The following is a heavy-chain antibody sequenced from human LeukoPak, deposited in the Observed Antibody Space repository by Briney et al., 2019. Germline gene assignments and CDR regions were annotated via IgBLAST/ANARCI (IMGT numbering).Heavy chain of an antibody. D-gene: IGHD6-6*01. CDR2: ISDSGGDT. Sequence: GSLRLSCAASGFTFSTYAMSWVRQAPGKGLEWVSAISDSGGDTYYADSVKGRFTISRDNSKNTLYLQMKSLRAEDTAIYYCAKRVEYSSSSGGYFDYWGQGTLVTVSS. V-gene: IGHV3-23*01. CDR3: AKRVEYSSSSGGYFDY. J-gene: IGHJ4*02. CDR1: GFTFSTYA.